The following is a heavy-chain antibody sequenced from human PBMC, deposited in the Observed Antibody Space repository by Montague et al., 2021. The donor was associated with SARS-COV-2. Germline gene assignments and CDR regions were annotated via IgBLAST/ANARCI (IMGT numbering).Heavy chain of an antibody. J-gene: IGHJ4*02. CDR3: ARAQNTCFIANCVNYFEV. V-gene: IGHV4-59*01. CDR1: GGSISSYY. CDR2: VHYTGST. Sequence: SETLSLTCEVSGGSISSYYWSWIRQSPGKGLEWIGYVHYTGSTKYNPSLKTRVTLSLDTPKNHFSLKLSSVTAAVTAIYYCARAQNTCFIANCVNYFEVWGLGALVTVSS. D-gene: IGHD1-1*01.